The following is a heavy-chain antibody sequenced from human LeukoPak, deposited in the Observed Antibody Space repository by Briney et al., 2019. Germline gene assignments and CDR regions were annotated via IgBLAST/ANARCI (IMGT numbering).Heavy chain of an antibody. CDR2: IYYSGNT. CDR1: GGSISNSY. D-gene: IGHD5-24*01. Sequence: PSETLSLTCTVSGGSISNSYWSWIRQPPGKGLQWIGYIYYSGNTNYNPSLKGRVTISVDTSKNQFSLKLNSVTAADTAVYYCHYRRNGNNYHDFWGQGTLVTVSS. V-gene: IGHV4-59*01. CDR3: HYRRNGNNYHDF. J-gene: IGHJ4*02.